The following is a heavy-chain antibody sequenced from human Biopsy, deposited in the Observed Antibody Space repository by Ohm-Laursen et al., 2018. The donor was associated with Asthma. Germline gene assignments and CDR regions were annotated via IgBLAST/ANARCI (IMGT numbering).Heavy chain of an antibody. D-gene: IGHD5-12*01. Sequence: SLRLSCAAPGFMFWSFGMHWVRQAPGKGLEWVAVISYDGNHKFYEDSVKGRFTISRDNSKNTLYLQMNSLRTEDTAVYYCAKRRGYSGHDNDYWGQGTLVIVSS. J-gene: IGHJ4*02. CDR1: GFMFWSFG. CDR3: AKRRGYSGHDNDY. V-gene: IGHV3-30*18. CDR2: ISYDGNHK.